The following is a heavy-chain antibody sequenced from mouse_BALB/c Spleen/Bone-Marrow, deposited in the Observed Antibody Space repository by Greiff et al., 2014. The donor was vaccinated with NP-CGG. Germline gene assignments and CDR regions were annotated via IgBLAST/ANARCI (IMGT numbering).Heavy chain of an antibody. D-gene: IGHD1-1*01. J-gene: IGHJ1*01. CDR3: ARQDYYGSSPHWYFDV. Sequence: DVMLVESGGGLVKPGGSLKLSCAASGFTFSSYAMSWGRQTPEKRLEWVATISSGGSYTYYADSVKGRFTISRDTAKNTLYLQMSSLRSEDTAIYYCARQDYYGSSPHWYFDVWGAGTTATVSS. V-gene: IGHV5-9-1*01. CDR2: ISSGGSYT. CDR1: GFTFSSYA.